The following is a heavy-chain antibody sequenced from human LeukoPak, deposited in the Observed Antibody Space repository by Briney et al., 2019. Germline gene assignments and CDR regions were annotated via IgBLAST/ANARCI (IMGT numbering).Heavy chain of an antibody. Sequence: PSETLSLTCTVSGGSISSYYWSWIRQPPGKGLEWIGEINHSGSTNYNPSLKSRVTISVDTSKNQFSLKLSSVTAADTAVYYCAGTSNCSSTSCYIDYWGQGTLVTVSS. CDR2: INHSGST. J-gene: IGHJ4*02. CDR1: GGSISSYY. D-gene: IGHD2-2*02. V-gene: IGHV4-34*01. CDR3: AGTSNCSSTSCYIDY.